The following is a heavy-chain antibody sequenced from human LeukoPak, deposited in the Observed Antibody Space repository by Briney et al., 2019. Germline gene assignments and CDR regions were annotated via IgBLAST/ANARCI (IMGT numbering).Heavy chain of an antibody. Sequence: SVKVSCKASGGTFSNYAISWVRQAPGQGLEWMGRIIPMLGTANYAQKFQGRVTNTADESSSTAYMELSSLSSEDTAVYYCARDSDSTAYYWGSWFDPWGQGTLVTVSS. CDR2: IIPMLGTA. D-gene: IGHD3-22*01. CDR3: ARDSDSTAYYWGSWFDP. V-gene: IGHV1-69*11. CDR1: GGTFSNYA. J-gene: IGHJ5*02.